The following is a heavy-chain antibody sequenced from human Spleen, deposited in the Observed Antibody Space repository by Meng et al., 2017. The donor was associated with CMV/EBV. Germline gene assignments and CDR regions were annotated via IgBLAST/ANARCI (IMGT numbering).Heavy chain of an antibody. J-gene: IGHJ2*01. Sequence: GESLKISCAASGFTFSSYAMSWVRQAPGKGLEWVSGISGSGGSTYYADSVKGRFTITRDNSKNTLYPQMNSLRAEDTAVYYCAKDSGNPGGDFDLWGRGTLVTVSS. CDR2: ISGSGGST. D-gene: IGHD1-26*01. CDR3: AKDSGNPGGDFDL. V-gene: IGHV3-23*01. CDR1: GFTFSSYA.